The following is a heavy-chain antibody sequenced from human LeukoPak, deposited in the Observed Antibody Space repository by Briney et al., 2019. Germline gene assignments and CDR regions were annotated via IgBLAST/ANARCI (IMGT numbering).Heavy chain of an antibody. D-gene: IGHD1-26*01. Sequence: SETLSLTCTVSGGSISSGDYYWRWIRQPPGKGLEWIGYIYYSGSTYYNPSLKSRVTISVDTSKNQFSLKLSSVTAADTAVYYCARDQGGYSGSYYFDYWGQGTLVTVSS. CDR2: IYYSGST. CDR1: GGSISSGDYY. CDR3: ARDQGGYSGSYYFDY. V-gene: IGHV4-30-4*08. J-gene: IGHJ4*02.